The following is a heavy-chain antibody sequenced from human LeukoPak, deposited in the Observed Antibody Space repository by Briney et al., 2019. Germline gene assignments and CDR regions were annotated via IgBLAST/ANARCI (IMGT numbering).Heavy chain of an antibody. CDR1: GGSISSYY. CDR3: ARGRLVEWSRVYYYYYGMDV. V-gene: IGHV4-59*01. Sequence: SETLSLTCTVSGGSISSYYWSWIRQPPGKGLEWIGYIDYSGSTNYNPSLKSRVSISVDTSKNQFSLKLSSVTAADTAVYYCARGRLVEWSRVYYYYYGMDVWGQGTTVTVSS. D-gene: IGHD3-3*01. CDR2: IDYSGST. J-gene: IGHJ6*02.